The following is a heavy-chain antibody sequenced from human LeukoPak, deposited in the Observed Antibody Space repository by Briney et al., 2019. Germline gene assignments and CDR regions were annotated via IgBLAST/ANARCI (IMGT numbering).Heavy chain of an antibody. V-gene: IGHV1-2*02. D-gene: IGHD3-10*01. CDR2: IHLKGGGT. Sequence: GASVKVSCTASGHIFTVDSIHWVRQAPGQGLEWMGWIHLKGGGTYRAQKFQDRVTMTKGTSISTAYMELSSLRFDDTAIYYCARDKDRYGAGPFDQWGQGTLVAVSS. CDR1: GHIFTVDS. CDR3: ARDKDRYGAGPFDQ. J-gene: IGHJ4*01.